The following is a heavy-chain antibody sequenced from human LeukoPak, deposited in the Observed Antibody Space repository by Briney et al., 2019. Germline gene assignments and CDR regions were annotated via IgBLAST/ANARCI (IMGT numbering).Heavy chain of an antibody. CDR2: ISGSGGGT. D-gene: IGHD2/OR15-2a*01. Sequence: GGSLRLSCTASGFTFSSFAMSWVRQAPGKGLEWVSTISGSGGGTYYADSVKGRFTISRDNSKNTLYLQMNSLRAEDTAVYYCAREVVIVPDYFYYGLDVWGQGTTVTVSS. J-gene: IGHJ6*02. CDR1: GFTFSSFA. CDR3: AREVVIVPDYFYYGLDV. V-gene: IGHV3-23*01.